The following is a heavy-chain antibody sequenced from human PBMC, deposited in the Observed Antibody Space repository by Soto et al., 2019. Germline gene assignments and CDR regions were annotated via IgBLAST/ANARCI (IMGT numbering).Heavy chain of an antibody. J-gene: IGHJ4*02. CDR2: INHSGIT. Sequence: PSEPLSITCNVSGGSFSGYFWTCIRQPPGKGLEWLAEINHSGITNYNPSVESRVSMSVDTSKNQFSLRLYSVTAADTAVYYCVRGPYNYNSRYFDYWGQGTLVTVSS. V-gene: IGHV4-34*01. CDR1: GGSFSGYF. CDR3: VRGPYNYNSRYFDY. D-gene: IGHD1-1*01.